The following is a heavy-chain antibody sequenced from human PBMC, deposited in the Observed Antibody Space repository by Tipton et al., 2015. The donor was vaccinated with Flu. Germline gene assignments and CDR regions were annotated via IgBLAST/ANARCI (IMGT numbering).Heavy chain of an antibody. CDR3: AKDQVPSYSGSYSPMGFDH. J-gene: IGHJ4*02. CDR2: IGGGGSST. Sequence: SLRLSCAASGFTFSSYALSWVRQAPGKGLEWVSAIGGGGSSTYYADSVRGRVTISRDNSRNTLYLQMNSLRAEDTAVYYCAKDQVPSYSGSYSPMGFDHWGQGTLVTVSS. CDR1: GFTFSSYA. D-gene: IGHD1-26*01. V-gene: IGHV3-23*01.